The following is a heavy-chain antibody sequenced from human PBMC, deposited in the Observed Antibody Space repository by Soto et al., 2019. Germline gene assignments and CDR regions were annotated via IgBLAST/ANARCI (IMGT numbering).Heavy chain of an antibody. CDR3: GRGRSGQIVIFY. J-gene: IGHJ4*02. CDR2: IGPESGAT. Sequence: ASVMVSCKASNDSLSSHFIHWVRQAPQQGPEWMGEIGPESGATRYAEKFRGRVTMTMDTSITTVYMELRNLSPDDTAVYYCGRGRSGQIVIFYWGQGTPVTVSS. CDR1: NDSLSSHF. V-gene: IGHV1-2*02. D-gene: IGHD1-26*01.